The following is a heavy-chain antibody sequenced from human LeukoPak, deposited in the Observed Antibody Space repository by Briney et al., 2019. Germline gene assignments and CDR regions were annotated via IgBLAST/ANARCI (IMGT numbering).Heavy chain of an antibody. Sequence: GGSLRLSCAASGFTFSSYWMHWVRQVPNQGLMWVSRINSDETISEYVDSVNGRFTISRDNSKNTLYLQMNSLRAEDTAVYYCARGPSGYHNTGGQGTLVTVSS. J-gene: IGHJ4*02. D-gene: IGHD5-12*01. CDR2: INSDETIS. CDR3: ARGPSGYHNT. CDR1: GFTFSSYW. V-gene: IGHV3-74*01.